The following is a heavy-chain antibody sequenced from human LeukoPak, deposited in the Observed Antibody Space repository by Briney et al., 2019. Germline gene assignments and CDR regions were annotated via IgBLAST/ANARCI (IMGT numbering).Heavy chain of an antibody. CDR1: GGTFNSYS. CDR3: ARGAPKYYFGSESRNYFFDH. Sequence: ASVKVSCKTSGGTFNSYSLSWLRQAPGQRLEWLGGVIPILNVANHSQTFQDRVTITADTSTSVASMALISLKPDDTAVYYCARGAPKYYFGSESRNYFFDHWGQGTLVTVSS. CDR2: VIPILNVA. V-gene: IGHV1-69*10. J-gene: IGHJ4*02. D-gene: IGHD3-10*01.